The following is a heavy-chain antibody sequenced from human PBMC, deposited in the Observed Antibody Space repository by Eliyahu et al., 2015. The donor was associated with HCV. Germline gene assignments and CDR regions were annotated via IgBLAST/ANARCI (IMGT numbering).Heavy chain of an antibody. CDR1: GFTLSSYG. D-gene: IGHD3-9*01. CDR3: AKDSTYYDVLVGHYRPGHFDH. J-gene: IGHJ4*02. V-gene: IGHV3-30*02. Sequence: QIHLVESGGGVFQPGESLRLSCVTSGFTLSSYGMHWVRLAPGKGLXWLAFIRYDGSNAFYADSVKGRITISRDNSKSVLFLHLNSLRGEDTAVYYCAKDSTYYDVLVGHYRPGHFDHWGQGTLVTVSS. CDR2: IRYDGSNA.